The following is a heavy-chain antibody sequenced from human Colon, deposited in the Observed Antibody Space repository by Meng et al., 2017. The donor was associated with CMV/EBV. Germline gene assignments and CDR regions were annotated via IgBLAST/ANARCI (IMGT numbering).Heavy chain of an antibody. J-gene: IGHJ4*02. V-gene: IGHV4-4*07. D-gene: IGHD3-10*01. CDR3: ARDSNLSGLAY. CDR1: GASITSYY. Sequence: RESGPGLVKLSEPLSLPCTVSGASITSYYWSWIRQPAGKGLEWIGRVYISGNTNYNPSLKSRVTMSIDTSKNQLSLNIRSVTAADTAVYYCARDSNLSGLAYWGQGTLVTVSS. CDR2: VYISGNT.